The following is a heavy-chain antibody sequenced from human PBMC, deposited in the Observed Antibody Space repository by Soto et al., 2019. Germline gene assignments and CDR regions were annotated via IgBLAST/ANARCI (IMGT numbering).Heavy chain of an antibody. D-gene: IGHD3-10*01. Sequence: QVQLQESGPGLVKPSQTLSLTCTVSGGSISSGGYYWSWIRQHPGKGLEWIGYIYYSGSTYYNPXLEXRXTXXXXXXXXXXXXXXXXXXXXXXXXXXXXXXXXXXXXXXXYNWFDPWGQGTLVTVSS. CDR2: IYYSGST. CDR1: GGSISSGGYY. V-gene: IGHV4-31*03. CDR3: XXXXXXXXXXXXXYNWFDP. J-gene: IGHJ5*02.